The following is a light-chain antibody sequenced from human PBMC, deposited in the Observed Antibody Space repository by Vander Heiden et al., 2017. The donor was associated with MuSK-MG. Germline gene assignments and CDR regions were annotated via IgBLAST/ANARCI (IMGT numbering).Light chain of an antibody. Sequence: SYELTQPPSVSVSPGQTASITSSGDKLGDKYARWYQQKPGQSPVLVIYQDSKRPSGIPERFSGSSSGNTAPLTISGTQAMDEADYYCQAWDSSTVVFGGGTKLTVL. CDR2: QDS. J-gene: IGLJ2*01. CDR1: KLGDKY. V-gene: IGLV3-1*01. CDR3: QAWDSSTVV.